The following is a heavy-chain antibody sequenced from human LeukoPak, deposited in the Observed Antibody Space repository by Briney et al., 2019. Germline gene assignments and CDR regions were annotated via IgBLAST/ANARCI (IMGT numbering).Heavy chain of an antibody. CDR1: GFTFSSYS. CDR2: ISSSSYI. V-gene: IGHV3-21*01. D-gene: IGHD3-3*01. CDR3: AREGVTIFGVVTPNWFDP. Sequence: GGSLRLSCAASGFTFSSYSMNWVRQAPGKGLEWVSSISSSSYIYYADSVKGRFTISRDNAKNSLYLQMNSLRAEDTAVYYCAREGVTIFGVVTPNWFDPWGQGTLVTVSS. J-gene: IGHJ5*02.